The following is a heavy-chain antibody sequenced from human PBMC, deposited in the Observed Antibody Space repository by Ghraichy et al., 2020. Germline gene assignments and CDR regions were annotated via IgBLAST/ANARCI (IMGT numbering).Heavy chain of an antibody. CDR3: ARDLGDFWTGFSPYYYYYGMDV. Sequence: GESLNISCAASGFTFSNYSMNWVRQAPGKGLEWVSSISSSSYIYYADSVKGRFTISRDNAKKSLYLQMNSLRADDTAVYYCARDLGDFWTGFSPYYYYYGMDVWGQGTTVTVSS. CDR1: GFTFSNYS. CDR2: ISSSSYI. D-gene: IGHD3/OR15-3a*01. V-gene: IGHV3-21*01. J-gene: IGHJ6*02.